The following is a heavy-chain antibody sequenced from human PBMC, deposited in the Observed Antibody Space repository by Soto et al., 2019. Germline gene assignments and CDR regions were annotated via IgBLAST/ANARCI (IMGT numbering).Heavy chain of an antibody. J-gene: IGHJ5*02. V-gene: IGHV4-61*08. Sequence: SETLSLTCTVSGGSISSGGYYWSWIRQPPGKGLEWIGYIYYSGSTNYNPSLKSRVTISVDTSKNQFSLKLSSVTAADTAVYYCARSTRPKKFDPWGQGTLVTVSS. CDR1: GGSISSGGYY. CDR3: ARSTRPKKFDP. CDR2: IYYSGST. D-gene: IGHD1-1*01.